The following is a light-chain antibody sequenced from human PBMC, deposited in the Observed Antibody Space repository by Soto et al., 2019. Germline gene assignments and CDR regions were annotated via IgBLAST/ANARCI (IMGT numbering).Light chain of an antibody. CDR2: AAS. V-gene: IGKV1-9*01. CDR3: QQLNSYPLT. CDR1: QGISSY. Sequence: IQLTQSPSSLSASVGDRVTIACRASQGISSYLAWYQQKLGKAPKLLIYAASTLQSGVPSRFSGSASGTDFTLTISSLQPEDFATYYCQQLNSYPLTFGGGTKVEIK. J-gene: IGKJ4*01.